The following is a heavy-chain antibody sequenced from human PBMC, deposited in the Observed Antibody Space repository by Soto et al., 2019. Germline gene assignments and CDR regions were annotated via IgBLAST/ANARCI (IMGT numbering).Heavy chain of an antibody. CDR3: ARDMTTVTTFDY. D-gene: IGHD4-17*01. V-gene: IGHV4-30-2*01. CDR1: GGSISSGGYS. J-gene: IGHJ4*02. CDR2: IYQSGST. Sequence: QLQLQESGSGLVKPSQTLSLTCAVSGGSISSGGYSWSWIRQPPGKGREWIGYIYQSGSTYYNPSLKSRVTISEDRSTNQFSLKLSSVTAADTAVYSCARDMTTVTTFDYWGQGTLVTVCS.